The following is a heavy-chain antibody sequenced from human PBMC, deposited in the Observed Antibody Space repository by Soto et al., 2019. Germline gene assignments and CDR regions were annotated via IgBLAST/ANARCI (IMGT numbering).Heavy chain of an antibody. V-gene: IGHV4-31*03. CDR3: ASLVVPAAMESENWFDP. CDR1: GGSISSGGYY. D-gene: IGHD2-2*01. Sequence: SETLSLTCTVSGGSISSGGYYWSWIRQHPGKGLEWIGYIYYSGSTYYNPSLKSRVTISVDTSKNQFSLKLSSVTAADTAVYYCASLVVPAAMESENWFDPWGQGTLVTVSS. J-gene: IGHJ5*02. CDR2: IYYSGST.